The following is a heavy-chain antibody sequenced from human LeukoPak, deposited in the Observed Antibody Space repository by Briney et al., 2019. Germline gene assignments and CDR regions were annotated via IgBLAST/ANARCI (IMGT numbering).Heavy chain of an antibody. J-gene: IGHJ4*02. CDR1: GFTFSSYG. V-gene: IGHV3-33*01. CDR2: IWYDGSNK. Sequence: GGSLRLSCAASGFTFSSYGMHWVRQAPGKGLEWVAVIWYDGSNKYYADSVKGRFTISRDNAKNSLYLQMNSLRAEDTAVYYCARQRLGYCSGGSCPFDYWGQGTLVTVSS. CDR3: ARQRLGYCSGGSCPFDY. D-gene: IGHD2-15*01.